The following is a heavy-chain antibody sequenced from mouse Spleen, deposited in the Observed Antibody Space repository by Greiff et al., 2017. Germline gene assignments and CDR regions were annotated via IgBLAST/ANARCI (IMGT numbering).Heavy chain of an antibody. CDR1: GFTFSSYA. V-gene: IGHV5-9-3*01. D-gene: IGHD2-14*01. CDR3: ARLYYRYAWFAY. J-gene: IGHJ3*01. Sequence: EVHLVESGGGLVKLGGSLKLSCAASGFTFSSYAMSWVRQTPEKRLEWVATISSGGGNTYYPDSVKGRFTISRDNAKNTLYLQMSSLKSEDTAMYYCARLYYRYAWFAYWGQGTLVTVSA. CDR2: ISSGGGNT.